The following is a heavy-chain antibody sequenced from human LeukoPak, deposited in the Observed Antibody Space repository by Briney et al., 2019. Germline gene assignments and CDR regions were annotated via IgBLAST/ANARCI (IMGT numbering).Heavy chain of an antibody. V-gene: IGHV3-23*01. CDR1: GFTFSSYA. D-gene: IGHD2-2*01. CDR3: AKDGGWVVVVPAAINWFDP. Sequence: GGSLRLSCAASGFTFSSYAMSWVRQAPGKGLEWVSAISGSGGSTYYADSVKGRFTISRDNSKNTLYLQMNSLRAEDTAVYYCAKDGGWVVVVPAAINWFDPWGQGTLVTVSS. J-gene: IGHJ5*02. CDR2: ISGSGGST.